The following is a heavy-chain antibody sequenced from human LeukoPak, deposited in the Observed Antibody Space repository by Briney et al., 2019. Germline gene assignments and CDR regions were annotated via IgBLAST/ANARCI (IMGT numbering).Heavy chain of an antibody. CDR1: GVIVSSNY. CDR3: PRCLGSSSWYEY. CDR2: IYSGGST. V-gene: IGHV3-53*01. Sequence: PGGTLRLFCGASGVIVSSNYMRWGRRAAGKGLEGGSVIYSGGSTYYAHSVKRRFTISRDNSKNTLYLQMNSLRAEDTAVYYCPRCLGSSSWYEYWVQGTLVTVSS. D-gene: IGHD6-13*01. J-gene: IGHJ4*02.